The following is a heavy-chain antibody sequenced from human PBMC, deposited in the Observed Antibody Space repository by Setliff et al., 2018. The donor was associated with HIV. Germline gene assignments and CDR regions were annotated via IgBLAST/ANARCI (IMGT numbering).Heavy chain of an antibody. D-gene: IGHD3-10*01. CDR3: ARWHPPYGFWEEDY. CDR1: GGSISSYY. Sequence: SETLSLTCTVSGGSISSYYWSWIRQPPGKGLEWIGNIYYSGSTYYNPSLKTRVTISVDGSKNQFSLKLKSVTAADTAVYYCARWHPPYGFWEEDYWGQGTLVTVSS. V-gene: IGHV4-59*08. J-gene: IGHJ4*02. CDR2: IYYSGST.